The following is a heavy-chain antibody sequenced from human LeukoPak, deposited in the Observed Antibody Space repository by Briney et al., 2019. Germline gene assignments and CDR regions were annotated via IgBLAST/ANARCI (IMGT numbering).Heavy chain of an antibody. CDR3: AKDYCRGGNCPLPFFDS. CDR1: GSTLTEHA. J-gene: IGHJ4*02. Sequence: GGSLRLSCAVSGSTLTEHAWSWVRQAPGEGLEWVSGIIDVGGTYYADSVKGRFTISRDSSKNTLYLQMNSLRAEDTATYYCAKDYCRGGNCPLPFFDSWGQGTLVTVSS. CDR2: IIDVGGT. D-gene: IGHD2-15*01. V-gene: IGHV3-23*01.